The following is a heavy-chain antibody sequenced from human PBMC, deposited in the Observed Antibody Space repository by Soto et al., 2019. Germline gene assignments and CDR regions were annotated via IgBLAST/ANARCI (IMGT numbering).Heavy chain of an antibody. CDR1: GGSVSSDTSF. CDR3: VRHYYSSGSYYKGAFDI. D-gene: IGHD3-10*01. Sequence: SETLSLTCTVSGGSVSSDTSFWIWVRQPPGKGLEWIGSLYYSGSTYYNPSLKSRVTISVDTSKNQFSMKLSSVTAADTAVYYCVRHYYSSGSYYKGAFDIWGQGTMVT. V-gene: IGHV4-39*01. J-gene: IGHJ3*02. CDR2: LYYSGST.